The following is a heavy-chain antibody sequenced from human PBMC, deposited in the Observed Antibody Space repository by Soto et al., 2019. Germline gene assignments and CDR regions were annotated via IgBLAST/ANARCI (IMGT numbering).Heavy chain of an antibody. D-gene: IGHD6-13*01. V-gene: IGHV3-23*01. J-gene: IGHJ4*02. Sequence: GGSLRLSCAASGFTFSSYAMSRVRQAPGKGLEWVSAISGSGGSTYYADSVKGRFTISRDNSKNTLYLQMNSLRAEDTAVYYCAKCLSPDSSSGLDFWGQGTLVTVSS. CDR2: ISGSGGST. CDR1: GFTFSSYA. CDR3: AKCLSPDSSSGLDF.